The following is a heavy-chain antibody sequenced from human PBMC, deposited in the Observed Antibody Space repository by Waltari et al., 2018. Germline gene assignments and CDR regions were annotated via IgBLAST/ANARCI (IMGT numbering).Heavy chain of an antibody. Sequence: EVQLVESGGGLVQPGGSLRLSCAASGFTFSSYEMNWFRQAPGKGLEWVSYISSSGSTIYYADSVKGRFTISRDNAKNSLYLQMNSLRAEDTAVYYCARVSGELLYYYYGMDVWGQGTTVTVSS. CDR3: ARVSGELLYYYYGMDV. CDR1: GFTFSSYE. V-gene: IGHV3-48*03. CDR2: ISSSGSTI. J-gene: IGHJ6*02. D-gene: IGHD3-10*01.